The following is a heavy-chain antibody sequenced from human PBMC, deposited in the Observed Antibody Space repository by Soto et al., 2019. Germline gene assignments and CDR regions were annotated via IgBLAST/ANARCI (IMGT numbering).Heavy chain of an antibody. D-gene: IGHD4-17*01. Sequence: SETLSLTCTVSGGSISSGGYYWSWIRQHPGKGLEWIGYIYYSGSTYYNPSLKSRVTISVDTSKNQFSLKLSSVTAADTAVYYCARLEGYGGKLDYWGHGTLVTVSS. CDR3: ARLEGYGGKLDY. CDR2: IYYSGST. CDR1: GGSISSGGYY. J-gene: IGHJ4*01. V-gene: IGHV4-31*03.